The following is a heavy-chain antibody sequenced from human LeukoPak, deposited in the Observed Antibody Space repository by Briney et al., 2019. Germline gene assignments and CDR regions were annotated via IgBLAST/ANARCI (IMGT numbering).Heavy chain of an antibody. J-gene: IGHJ5*02. Sequence: SETLSLTCAVSGYSITSGYYWGWIRQPPGKGLEWIGSIYHSGSTYYNPSLKSRVTISVDTSKNQFSLKLSSVTAADTAVYYCARADSNYWFDRWGQGTLVTVSS. CDR1: GYSITSGYY. CDR2: IYHSGST. V-gene: IGHV4-38-2*01. CDR3: ARADSNYWFDR. D-gene: IGHD4-11*01.